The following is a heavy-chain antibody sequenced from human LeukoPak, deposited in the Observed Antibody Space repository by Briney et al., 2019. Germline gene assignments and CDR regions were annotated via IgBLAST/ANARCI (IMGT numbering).Heavy chain of an antibody. CDR2: IYPGDSDT. CDR3: GLRVSLHQFDY. CDR1: GYSFTSYW. Sequence: GESLKVSCKGSGYSFTSYWIGWVRQMPGKGLEWMGIIYPGDSDTRYSPSFQGQVTISADKSISTAYLQWSSLKASDTAMYYCGLRVSLHQFDYWGQGTLVTVSS. V-gene: IGHV5-51*01. J-gene: IGHJ4*02. D-gene: IGHD3-10*01.